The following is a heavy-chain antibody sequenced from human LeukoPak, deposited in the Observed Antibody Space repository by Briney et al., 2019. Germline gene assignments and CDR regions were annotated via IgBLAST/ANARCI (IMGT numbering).Heavy chain of an antibody. CDR3: ARDYDARWYYYGSGSYYNDVSDY. CDR1: GYTFTSYG. Sequence: ASVKVSCKASGYTFTSYGISWVRQAPGQGLEWMGWISAYNGNTNYAQKLQGRVTMTTDTSTSTAYMELRSLRSDDTAVYYCARDYDARWYYYGSGSYYNDVSDYWGQGTLVTVSS. J-gene: IGHJ4*02. D-gene: IGHD3-10*01. CDR2: ISAYNGNT. V-gene: IGHV1-18*01.